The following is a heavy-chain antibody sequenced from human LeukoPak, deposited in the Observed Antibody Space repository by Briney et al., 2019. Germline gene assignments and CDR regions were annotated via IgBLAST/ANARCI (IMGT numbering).Heavy chain of an antibody. J-gene: IGHJ6*03. Sequence: KPSETLSLTCTVSGDSISNSNYYWGWIRQPPGKGLEWIGSIYYSGSTYYNPSLKSRVTISVDTSKNQFSLRLSSVTAADTAVYYCARVSGQFYFYYYMDVWGKGTTVTISS. D-gene: IGHD6-19*01. CDR2: IYYSGST. CDR1: GDSISNSNYY. V-gene: IGHV4-39*01. CDR3: ARVSGQFYFYYYMDV.